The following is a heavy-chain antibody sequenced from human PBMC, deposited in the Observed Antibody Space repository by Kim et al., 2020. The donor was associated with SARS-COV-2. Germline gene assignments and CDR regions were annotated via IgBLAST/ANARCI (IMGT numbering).Heavy chain of an antibody. J-gene: IGHJ4*02. CDR2: ITNSGTTI. CDR1: GFTFSDYS. Sequence: GGSLRLSCAASGFTFSDYSMSWIRQAPGKGLEWISYITNSGTTIDYTDSVKGRFTISRDNAKNSLFLQMNSLRADDTAVYYCARSYKITGGNWGQGILVT. V-gene: IGHV3-11*01. CDR3: ARSYKITGGN. D-gene: IGHD2-8*02.